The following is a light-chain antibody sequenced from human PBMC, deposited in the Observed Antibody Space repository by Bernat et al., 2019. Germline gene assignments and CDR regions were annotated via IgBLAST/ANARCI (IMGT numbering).Light chain of an antibody. CDR3: QQSYSTPRT. CDR2: AAS. Sequence: DIQMTQSPSSLSASVGDRVTITCRASQSISSYLNWYQQKPGKAPKLLIYAASSLQSGVPSKFSGRGSGPDFTLTISSLQPEDVATYYCQQSYSTPRTFGQGTKVDIK. CDR1: QSISSY. V-gene: IGKV1-39*01. J-gene: IGKJ1*01.